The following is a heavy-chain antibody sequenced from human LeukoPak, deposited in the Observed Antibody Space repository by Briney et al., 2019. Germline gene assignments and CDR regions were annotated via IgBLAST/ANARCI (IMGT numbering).Heavy chain of an antibody. V-gene: IGHV3-74*01. Sequence: GGSLRLSCAASGFTFSRYWMRWVRQAPGKGLVWVSRINPDGSSSTYGDSVEGRFTISRDNAKNTLYLQMNSLRAEDTAVYYCARDTDFGDDWGKGTTVTVSS. D-gene: IGHD3-3*01. CDR1: GFTFSRYW. CDR2: INPDGSSS. CDR3: ARDTDFGDD. J-gene: IGHJ6*04.